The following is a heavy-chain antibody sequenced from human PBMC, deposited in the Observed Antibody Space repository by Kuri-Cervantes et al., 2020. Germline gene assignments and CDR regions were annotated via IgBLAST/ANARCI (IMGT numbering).Heavy chain of an antibody. CDR2: ISGSGGST. Sequence: GESLKISCAASGFTFSSYAMSWVRQAPGKGLEWVSAISGSGGSTYYAASVKGRFTISRDNSKNTLYLQMNSLRAEDTAVYYCARSRFGYFDYWGQGTLVTVSS. CDR3: ARSRFGYFDY. D-gene: IGHD3-10*01. V-gene: IGHV3-23*01. CDR1: GFTFSSYA. J-gene: IGHJ4*02.